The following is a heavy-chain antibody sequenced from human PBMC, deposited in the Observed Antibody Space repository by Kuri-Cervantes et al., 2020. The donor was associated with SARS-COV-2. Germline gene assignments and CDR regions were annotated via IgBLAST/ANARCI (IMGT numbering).Heavy chain of an antibody. J-gene: IGHJ4*02. CDR1: GFTFSSYE. D-gene: IGHD3-10*01. Sequence: GESLKISCTASGFTFSSYEMNWVRQAPGKGLEWVSAISGSGGSTYYADSVKGRFTISRDNSKNTLYLQMNSLRAEDTAVYYCAKTTMVQGVIISGWIDYWGQGTLVTVSS. CDR2: ISGSGGST. CDR3: AKTTMVQGVIISGWIDY. V-gene: IGHV3-23*01.